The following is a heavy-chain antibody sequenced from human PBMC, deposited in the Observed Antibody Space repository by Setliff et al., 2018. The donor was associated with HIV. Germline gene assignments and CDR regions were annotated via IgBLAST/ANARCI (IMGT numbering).Heavy chain of an antibody. Sequence: SETLSLTCSVSGGSVSSVNYYWSWIRQPPGKGLEWIGYIYYSGSTYYNPSLKSRVTISVDTSKNQFSLMLSSVTAADTAVYYCARLGDYDSSGYSWFDYWGQGTLVTVSS. V-gene: IGHV4-61*01. CDR1: GGSVSSVNYY. D-gene: IGHD3-22*01. CDR2: IYYSGST. J-gene: IGHJ4*02. CDR3: ARLGDYDSSGYSWFDY.